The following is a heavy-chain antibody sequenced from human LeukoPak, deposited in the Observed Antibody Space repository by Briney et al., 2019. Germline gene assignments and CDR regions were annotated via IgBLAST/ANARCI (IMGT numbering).Heavy chain of an antibody. CDR1: GGSFSGYY. D-gene: IGHD3-9*01. V-gene: IGHV4-34*01. CDR2: INHSGST. Sequence: TSETLSLTCAVYGGSFSGYYWSWIRQPPGKGLEWIGEINHSGSTNYNPSLKSRVTISVDTSKNQFSLKLSSVTAADTAVYYCARERKLRYFDWIPGDAFDIWGQGTMVTVS. J-gene: IGHJ3*02. CDR3: ARERKLRYFDWIPGDAFDI.